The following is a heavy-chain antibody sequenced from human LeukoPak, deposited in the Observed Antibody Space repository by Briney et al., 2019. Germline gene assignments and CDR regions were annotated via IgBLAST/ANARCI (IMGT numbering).Heavy chain of an antibody. J-gene: IGHJ5*02. CDR1: GFTFSSYA. CDR2: ISSSSSTI. CDR3: ARGKPSPHYYGSGSYYNA. V-gene: IGHV3-48*04. Sequence: PGGSLRLSCAASGFTFSSYAMSWVRQAPGKGLEWVSYISSSSSTIYYADSVKGRFTISRDNAKNSLYLQMNSLRAEDTAVYYCARGKPSPHYYGSGSYYNAWGQGTLVTVSS. D-gene: IGHD3-10*01.